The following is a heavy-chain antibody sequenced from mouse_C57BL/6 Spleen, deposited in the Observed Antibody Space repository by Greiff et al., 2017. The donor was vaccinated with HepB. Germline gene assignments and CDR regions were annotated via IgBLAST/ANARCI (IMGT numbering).Heavy chain of an antibody. D-gene: IGHD1-1*01. J-gene: IGHJ4*01. CDR2: IDPNSGAT. CDR1: GYTFTSYW. Sequence: QVQLQQPGAELVKPGASVKLSCKASGYTFTSYWMHWVKQRPGQGLEWIGRIDPNSGATKYNEKFKSKATLTVDKPSSTAYMQLSSLTSEDSAVYYCVYGSRGRFYAMDDWGQGTSVTVSS. CDR3: VYGSRGRFYAMDD. V-gene: IGHV1-72*01.